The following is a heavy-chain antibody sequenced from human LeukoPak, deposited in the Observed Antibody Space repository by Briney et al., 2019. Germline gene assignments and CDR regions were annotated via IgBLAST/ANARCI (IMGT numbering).Heavy chain of an antibody. CDR1: GGSISDYH. V-gene: IGHV4-59*08. Sequence: SETLSLTCTVSGGSISDYHWSWIRQPPGKGLEWIGYVLYTGSTNYKPSLKSRVTISVDTSKNQFSLKVSSVTAADTAVYFCARHVKYYYFFENWGQETLVTVSS. CDR3: ARHVKYYYFFEN. CDR2: VLYTGST. D-gene: IGHD3-10*01. J-gene: IGHJ4*02.